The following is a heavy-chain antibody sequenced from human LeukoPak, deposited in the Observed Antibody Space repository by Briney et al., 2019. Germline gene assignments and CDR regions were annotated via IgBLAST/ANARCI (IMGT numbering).Heavy chain of an antibody. CDR3: ARGYDFWSGYYPRYYYYYYMDV. CDR2: VHYIGST. V-gene: IGHV4-39*07. D-gene: IGHD3-3*01. Sequence: SETLSLTCSVSGGSDSIITNFWGWIRQPPGKGLEWIGSVHYIGSTNYNPSLKSRVTMSVDTSKNQFSLKLSSVTAADTAVYYCARGYDFWSGYYPRYYYYYYMDVWGKGTTVTVSS. J-gene: IGHJ6*03. CDR1: GGSDSIITNF.